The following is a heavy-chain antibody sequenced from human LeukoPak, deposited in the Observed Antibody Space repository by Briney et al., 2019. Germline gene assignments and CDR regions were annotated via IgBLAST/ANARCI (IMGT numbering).Heavy chain of an antibody. J-gene: IGHJ5*02. D-gene: IGHD3-10*01. CDR3: ARGFRGYYYGSGSVNWFDP. Sequence: SETLSLTCTVSGGSISSYYWSWIRQPPGKGLEWIGYIYYSGSTNYNPSLKSRVTISVDTSKDQFSLKLSSVTAADTAVYYCARGFRGYYYGSGSVNWFDPWGQGTLVTVSS. CDR2: IYYSGST. V-gene: IGHV4-59*01. CDR1: GGSISSYY.